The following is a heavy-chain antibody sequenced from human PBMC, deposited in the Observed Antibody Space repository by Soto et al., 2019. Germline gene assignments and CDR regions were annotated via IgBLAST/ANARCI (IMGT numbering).Heavy chain of an antibody. V-gene: IGHV3-30-3*01. J-gene: IGHJ4*02. D-gene: IGHD3-22*01. CDR2: ISHDGGNK. CDR1: RFTFSTFP. CDR3: ARWNVQYDSCGYF. Sequence: PGGSLRLSCAASRFTFSTFPMHWVRQAPGKGLEWVALISHDGGNKYYADSVKGRFTIPRDNSKNTLYLQMNSLRAEDTAVYYCARWNVQYDSCGYFWGQGTQVTVSS.